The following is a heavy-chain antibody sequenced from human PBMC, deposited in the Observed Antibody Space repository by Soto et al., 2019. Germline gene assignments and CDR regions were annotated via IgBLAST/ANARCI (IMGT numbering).Heavy chain of an antibody. D-gene: IGHD3-3*01. J-gene: IGHJ4*02. CDR1: GYTFTRYG. Sequence: PSVKVSCKASGYTFTRYGISWVRQAPGQGLEWMGWISAYNGNTNYAQKLQGRVTMTTDTSTSTAYMELRSLRSDDTAVYYCARVNDFWSGYYRNPDFDYWGQGTLVTVSS. CDR3: ARVNDFWSGYYRNPDFDY. CDR2: ISAYNGNT. V-gene: IGHV1-18*01.